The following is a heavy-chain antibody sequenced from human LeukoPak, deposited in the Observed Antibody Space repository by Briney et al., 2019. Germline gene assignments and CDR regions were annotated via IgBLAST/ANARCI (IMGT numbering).Heavy chain of an antibody. CDR3: ARIEVGSSSWYPPFDY. J-gene: IGHJ4*02. Sequence: GGSLRLSCAASGFTFNTYAMSWVRQAPGKGLEWVSYISSSSSTIYYADSVKGRFTISRDNAKNSLYLQMNSLRAEDTAVYYCARIEVGSSSWYPPFDYWGQGTLVTVSS. V-gene: IGHV3-48*01. CDR2: ISSSSSTI. D-gene: IGHD6-13*01. CDR1: GFTFNTYA.